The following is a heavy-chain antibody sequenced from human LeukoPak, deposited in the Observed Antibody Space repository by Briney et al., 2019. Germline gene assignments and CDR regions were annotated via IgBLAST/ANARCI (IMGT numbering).Heavy chain of an antibody. CDR2: ISGQTGKT. V-gene: IGHV1-18*01. D-gene: IGHD1-26*01. J-gene: IGHJ4*02. CDR1: GYTFSNYG. CDR3: ARDLAFPGSYGSAEFYFDF. Sequence: ASVKVSCKASGYTFSNYGISWVRQATGRGLEWMGWISGQTGKTKQAQKFQGRITLTTDSATNTAYMGLRSLTSDDTAVYYCARDLAFPGSYGSAEFYFDFWGQGALVTVSS.